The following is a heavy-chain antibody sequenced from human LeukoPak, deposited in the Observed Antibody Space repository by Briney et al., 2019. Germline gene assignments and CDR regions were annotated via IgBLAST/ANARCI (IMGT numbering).Heavy chain of an antibody. CDR3: ATTSDIVVVPAAISPGVSGTSMDNNWFDP. CDR2: FDPEDGET. J-gene: IGHJ5*02. D-gene: IGHD2-2*02. CDR1: GYTLTELS. V-gene: IGHV1-24*01. Sequence: GASVKVSCKVSGYTLTELSMHWVRQAPGKGLEWMGGFDPEDGETIYAQKFQGRVTMTEDTSTDTAYMELSSLRSEDTAVYYCATTSDIVVVPAAISPGVSGTSMDNNWFDPWAREPWSPSPQ.